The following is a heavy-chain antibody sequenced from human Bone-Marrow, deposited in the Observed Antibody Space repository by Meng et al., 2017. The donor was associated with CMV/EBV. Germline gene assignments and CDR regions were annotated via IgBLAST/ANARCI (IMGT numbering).Heavy chain of an antibody. CDR2: IIPILGIA. D-gene: IGHD2-15*01. J-gene: IGHJ4*02. CDR1: GGTFSSYT. CDR3: ARVVGLCSGGSCYSLYFDY. Sequence: SVKVSCKASGGTFSSYTISWVRQAPGQGLEWMGRIIPILGIANYAQKFQGRVTITADKSTSTAYMELSSLRSEDTAVYYCARVVGLCSGGSCYSLYFDYWGQGTLVTVSS. V-gene: IGHV1-69*02.